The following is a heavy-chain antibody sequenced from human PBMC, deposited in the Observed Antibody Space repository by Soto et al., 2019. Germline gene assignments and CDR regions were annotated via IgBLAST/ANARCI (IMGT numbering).Heavy chain of an antibody. CDR3: ARLGYCSSATCKYYFYYYGMDV. CDR2: ISGRGTTT. J-gene: IGHJ6*02. V-gene: IGHV3-48*02. CDR1: GFSFGSYS. D-gene: IGHD2-2*01. Sequence: PGGSLRLSCEASGFSFGSYSMNWVRQAPGKGLEWVSFISGRGTTTYYADSVKGRFTVSRDNAKNSLSLEVNSLRDEDTAVYYCARLGYCSSATCKYYFYYYGMDVWGQGTTVTV.